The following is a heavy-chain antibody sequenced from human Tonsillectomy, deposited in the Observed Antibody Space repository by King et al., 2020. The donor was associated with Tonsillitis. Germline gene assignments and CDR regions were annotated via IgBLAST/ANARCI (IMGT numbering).Heavy chain of an antibody. CDR1: GYTFTGYY. CDR3: ARDRTGSYSWYFDL. D-gene: IGHD1-26*01. V-gene: IGHV1-2*02. Sequence: QLVQSGAEVKKPGASVKVSCKASGYTFTGYYMHWVRQAPGQGLEWMGWINPNSGGTNSAQRFQGRVTMTMDTSINTAYLELSRLTSDDTAVYYCARDRTGSYSWYFDLWGRGALVTVSS. J-gene: IGHJ2*01. CDR2: INPNSGGT.